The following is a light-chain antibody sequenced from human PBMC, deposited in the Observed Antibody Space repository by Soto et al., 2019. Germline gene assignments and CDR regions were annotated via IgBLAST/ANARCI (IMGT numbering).Light chain of an antibody. CDR1: QSVSTRY. J-gene: IGKJ5*01. CDR3: QQYGSSPPIT. Sequence: EIVLTQSPGTLSLSPGERATLSCRASQSVSTRYLAWYQQKPGQAPRLLIYGASSRAAGIPDRFRGSGSGTDFTLTISRLEPEDFAVYYCQQYGSSPPITFGQGTRLEIK. V-gene: IGKV3-20*01. CDR2: GAS.